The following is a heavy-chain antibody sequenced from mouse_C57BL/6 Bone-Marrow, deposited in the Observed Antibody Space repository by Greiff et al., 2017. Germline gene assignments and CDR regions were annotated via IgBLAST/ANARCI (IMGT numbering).Heavy chain of an antibody. Sequence: VQLQQSGPELVKPGASVKISCKASGYAFSSSWMNWVKQRPGKGLEWIGRIYPGDGDTNYNGKFKGKATLTADKSSSTAYMQLSSLTSEDSAVYFCANIYYDYGGYFDVWGTGTTVTVSS. D-gene: IGHD2-4*01. CDR2: IYPGDGDT. V-gene: IGHV1-82*01. CDR3: ANIYYDYGGYFDV. J-gene: IGHJ1*03. CDR1: GYAFSSSW.